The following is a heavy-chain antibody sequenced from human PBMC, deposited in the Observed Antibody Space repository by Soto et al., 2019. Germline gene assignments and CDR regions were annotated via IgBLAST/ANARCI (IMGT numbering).Heavy chain of an antibody. CDR3: ARGHYDFWSGHFATIDY. V-gene: IGHV4-59*08. Sequence: PSETLSLTCTVSGGSISNYYWSWIRQPPGKGLEWIGYIHYSGNTKYNPSLKSRVTISADTSKDQFSLKLTSVTAADTAVYYCARGHYDFWSGHFATIDYWGQGTLVTVSS. CDR1: GGSISNYY. CDR2: IHYSGNT. D-gene: IGHD3-3*01. J-gene: IGHJ4*02.